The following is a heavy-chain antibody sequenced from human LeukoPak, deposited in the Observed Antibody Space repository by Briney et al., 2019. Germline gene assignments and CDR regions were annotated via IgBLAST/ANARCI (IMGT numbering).Heavy chain of an antibody. CDR2: IWYDGSNK. CDR3: ARGGEGDILTGDDAFDI. CDR1: GFTFSSYG. V-gene: IGHV3-33*01. D-gene: IGHD3-9*01. Sequence: GRSLRLSCAASGFTFSSYGMHWVRQAPGKGLEWVAVIWYDGSNKYYADSVKGRFTISRDNSKNTLYLQMNSLRAEDTAVYYCARGGEGDILTGDDAFDIWGQGTMVTVSS. J-gene: IGHJ3*02.